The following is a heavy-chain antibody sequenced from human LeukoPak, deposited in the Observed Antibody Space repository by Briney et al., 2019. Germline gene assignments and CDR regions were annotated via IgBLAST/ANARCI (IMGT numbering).Heavy chain of an antibody. Sequence: SETLSLTCTVSGGSISAYYWSWIRQTPGKGLEWIGYIHDSGSTNYNPSLKSRVTISVDTSKNQFSLKLSSVTAADTAVYYCARHGTTMTPRYYYGMDVWGQGTTVTVSS. D-gene: IGHD4-17*01. CDR3: ARHGTTMTPRYYYGMDV. CDR1: GGSISAYY. CDR2: IHDSGST. V-gene: IGHV4-59*08. J-gene: IGHJ6*02.